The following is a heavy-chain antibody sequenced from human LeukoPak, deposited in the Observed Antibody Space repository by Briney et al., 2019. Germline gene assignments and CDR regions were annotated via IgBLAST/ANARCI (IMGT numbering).Heavy chain of an antibody. CDR1: RYTFFNYG. V-gene: IGHV1-18*01. J-gene: IGHJ1*01. Sequence: ASLKVSCKASRYTFFNYGITWVRQAPEQGLEWMGWLSAYNGNTNYAQKLQGRVTMTTDTSTSTAYMELGSRRSDDSAVYYCARDSSSWSHAEYFQHGGQGTLVTVSS. D-gene: IGHD6-13*01. CDR3: ARDSSSWSHAEYFQH. CDR2: LSAYNGNT.